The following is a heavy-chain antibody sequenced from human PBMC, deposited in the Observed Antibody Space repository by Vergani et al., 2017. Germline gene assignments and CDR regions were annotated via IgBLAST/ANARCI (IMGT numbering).Heavy chain of an antibody. D-gene: IGHD4/OR15-4a*01. CDR1: NDSVSNTFYY. CDR2: IYYSGST. V-gene: IGHV4-39*01. Sequence: QVQLQESGPGLVKPSETLSLTCTVSNDSVSNTFYYWGWIRQTPGKGLEWIGRIYYSGSTYYNPSLKSRVTISVDTSKNQFSLKLSSVTAAGTAVYYCTRHWALVGANNWFDPWGQGSQDADSS. CDR3: TRHWALVGANNWFDP. J-gene: IGHJ5*02.